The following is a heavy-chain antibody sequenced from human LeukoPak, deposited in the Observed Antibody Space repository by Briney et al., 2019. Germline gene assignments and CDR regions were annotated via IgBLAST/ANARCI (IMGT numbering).Heavy chain of an antibody. Sequence: SETLSLTCTVSGGSISSSSYYWGWIRQPPGKGLEWIGRISGSGTITYNPALQSRLTISIDTSKNQFSLKLMSVTAADTAVYYCARVVSGYSSNWGQGTLVTVSS. CDR3: ARVVSGYSSN. CDR1: GGSISSSSYY. V-gene: IGHV4-39*07. CDR2: ISGSGTI. D-gene: IGHD6-13*01. J-gene: IGHJ4*02.